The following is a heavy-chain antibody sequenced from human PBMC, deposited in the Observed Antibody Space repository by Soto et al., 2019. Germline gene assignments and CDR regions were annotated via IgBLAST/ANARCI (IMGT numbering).Heavy chain of an antibody. CDR3: AKDLAVGSGGSCYSVGYFQH. D-gene: IGHD2-15*01. Sequence: EVQLLESGGGLVQPGGSLRLSCAASGFTFSSYAMSWVRQAPGKGLEWVSAISGSGGSTYYADSVKGRFTISRDNSKNTMYLQMNSLRAEDTAVYYCAKDLAVGSGGSCYSVGYFQHWGQGTLVTVSA. CDR1: GFTFSSYA. CDR2: ISGSGGST. J-gene: IGHJ1*01. V-gene: IGHV3-23*01.